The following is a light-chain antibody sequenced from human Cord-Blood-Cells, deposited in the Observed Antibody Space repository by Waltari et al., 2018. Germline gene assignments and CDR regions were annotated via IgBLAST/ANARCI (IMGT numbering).Light chain of an antibody. Sequence: SALTQPASVSGSPGQSITISCTGTSSDVGSYNLVSWYQQHPGKAPKLMIYEGSKRPSGVSKRLSGSKSGNTSSLTVSWRQAEDEADYYCCSYAGSSTPNGVFGGGTKLTVL. CDR2: EGS. CDR3: CSYAGSSTPNGV. CDR1: SSDVGSYNL. J-gene: IGLJ3*02. V-gene: IGLV2-23*01.